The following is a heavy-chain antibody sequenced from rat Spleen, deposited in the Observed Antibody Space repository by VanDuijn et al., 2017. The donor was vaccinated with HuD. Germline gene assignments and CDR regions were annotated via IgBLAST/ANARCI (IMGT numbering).Heavy chain of an antibody. D-gene: IGHD1-2*01. Sequence: QVQLKESGPGLVQPSQTLSLTCTVSGLSLTSNGVSWVRQPPGKGLEWIAAISSGGSTYYNSVFKSRLSISRDTSKSQVILKMNSLQTEDTAIYFGTRDGDSSWFAYWGQGTLVTVSS. CDR1: GLSLTSNG. CDR3: TRDGDSSWFAY. CDR2: ISSGGST. V-gene: IGHV2S12*01. J-gene: IGHJ3*01.